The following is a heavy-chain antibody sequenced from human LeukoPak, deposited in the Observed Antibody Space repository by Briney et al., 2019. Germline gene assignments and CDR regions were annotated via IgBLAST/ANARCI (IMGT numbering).Heavy chain of an antibody. D-gene: IGHD5-12*01. V-gene: IGHV1-2*04. J-gene: IGHJ4*02. Sequence: ASVKVSCKASGYTFTGYYMHWVRQAPGQGLEWMGWINPNSGGTNYAQKFQGWVTMTRVTSISTAYMELSRLRSDDTAVYYCATGVIGYGARGPFDYWGQGTLVTVSS. CDR3: ATGVIGYGARGPFDY. CDR2: INPNSGGT. CDR1: GYTFTGYY.